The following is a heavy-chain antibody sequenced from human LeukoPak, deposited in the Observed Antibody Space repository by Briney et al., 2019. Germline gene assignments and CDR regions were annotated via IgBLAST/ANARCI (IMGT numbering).Heavy chain of an antibody. J-gene: IGHJ5*02. V-gene: IGHV1-69*06. CDR2: IIPIFGTA. CDR1: GGTFSSYA. D-gene: IGHD3-9*01. CDR3: AVYYDILTGYYFGGWFDP. Sequence: ASVKVSCKASGGTFSSYAISWVRQAPGQGLEWMGGIIPIFGTANYAQKFQGRVTITADKSTSTAYMELSSLRSEDTAVYYCAVYYDILTGYYFGGWFDPWGQGTLVTVSS.